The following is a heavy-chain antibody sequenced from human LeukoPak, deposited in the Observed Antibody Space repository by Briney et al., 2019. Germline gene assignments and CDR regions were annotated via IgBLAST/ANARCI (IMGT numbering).Heavy chain of an antibody. CDR3: ARGSDYYDSSGYLDY. CDR1: GGSFSGYY. V-gene: IGHV4-34*01. CDR2: TNHSGST. J-gene: IGHJ4*02. D-gene: IGHD3-22*01. Sequence: SETLSLTCAVYGGSFSGYYWSWIRQPPGKGLEWIGETNHSGSTNYNPSLKSRVTISVDTSKNQFSLKLSSVTAADTAVYYCARGSDYYDSSGYLDYWGQGTLVTVSS.